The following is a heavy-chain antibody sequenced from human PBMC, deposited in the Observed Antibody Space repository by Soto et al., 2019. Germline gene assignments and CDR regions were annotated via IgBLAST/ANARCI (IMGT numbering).Heavy chain of an antibody. CDR1: GFAFSNYA. CDR3: AKRSSIAAPYWVYFDH. J-gene: IGHJ4*02. Sequence: GGSLRLSCAASGFAFSNYAMTWVRQPPGKGLEWVSAISATGGSTYYAVSVKGRFTISRDNSKDTLYLQMNSLRAEDTAVYYCAKRSSIAAPYWVYFDHWGQGTLVTVSS. CDR2: ISATGGST. V-gene: IGHV3-23*01. D-gene: IGHD6-6*01.